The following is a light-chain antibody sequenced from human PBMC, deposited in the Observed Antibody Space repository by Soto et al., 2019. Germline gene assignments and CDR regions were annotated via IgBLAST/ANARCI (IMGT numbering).Light chain of an antibody. CDR3: QQRYNWQVT. CDR2: DAS. J-gene: IGKJ5*01. CDR1: QTIRTY. V-gene: IGKV3D-11*02. Sequence: IVLTQSPVTLSLSPGERATLSCRASQTIRTYLAWYQQKPGQAPRLLIYDASNRATGIPARFSGSGSGTDFTLTISSLEPEDFAVYYCQQRYNWQVTFGQGTRL.